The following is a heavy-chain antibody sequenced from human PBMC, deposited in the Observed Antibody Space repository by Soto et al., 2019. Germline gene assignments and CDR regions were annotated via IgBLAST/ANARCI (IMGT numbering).Heavy chain of an antibody. J-gene: IGHJ4*02. Sequence: PGGSLRLSCTASGFTFGDYAMSWVRQAPGKGLEWVGFIRSKAYGGTTEYAASVKGRFTISRDDSKSIAYLQMNSLKTEDTAVYYCTSHTEDYSHFVAGSFDYWGQGTLVTSPQ. D-gene: IGHD4-4*01. CDR3: TSHTEDYSHFVAGSFDY. CDR1: GFTFGDYA. V-gene: IGHV3-49*04. CDR2: IRSKAYGGTT.